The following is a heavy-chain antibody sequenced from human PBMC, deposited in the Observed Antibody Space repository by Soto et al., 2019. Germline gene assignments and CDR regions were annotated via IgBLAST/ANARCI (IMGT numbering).Heavy chain of an antibody. V-gene: IGHV3-21*01. CDR1: GFTFSSYA. Sequence: GALRLSCAASGFTFSSYAMSWVRQAPGKGLEWVSSISSRSDIYYADSVKGRFTISRDNAKNSVSLQMNSLRAEDTAVYYCEREYTAWPLAYGLDVWGQGTTVTVSS. D-gene: IGHD2-2*02. J-gene: IGHJ6*02. CDR2: ISSRSDI. CDR3: EREYTAWPLAYGLDV.